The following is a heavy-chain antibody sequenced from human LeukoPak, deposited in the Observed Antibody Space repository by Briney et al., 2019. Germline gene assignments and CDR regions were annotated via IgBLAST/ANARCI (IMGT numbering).Heavy chain of an antibody. J-gene: IGHJ3*02. Sequence: SETLSLTCAVYGGSFSGYYWSWIRQPPGKGLEWIGYIYYSGGTNYNPSLKSRVTISVDTSKNQFSLKLSSVTAADTAVYYCARDHTYYYDSSGYYGAFDIWGQGTMVTVSS. CDR3: ARDHTYYYDSSGYYGAFDI. CDR2: IYYSGGT. V-gene: IGHV4-59*01. CDR1: GGSFSGYY. D-gene: IGHD3-22*01.